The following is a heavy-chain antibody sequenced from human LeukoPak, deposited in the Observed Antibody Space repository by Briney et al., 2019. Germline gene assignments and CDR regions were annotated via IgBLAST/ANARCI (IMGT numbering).Heavy chain of an antibody. CDR3: ARDSPHYYGSGSYYASADDAFDI. CDR2: ISAYNGYT. D-gene: IGHD3-10*01. CDR1: GYTFTSYG. V-gene: IGHV1-18*01. Sequence: ASVQVSCKASGYTFTSYGISWVRQAPGQGLEWMGWISAYNGYTIYAQKLQGRVTMTTDTSTSTAYMELRTLRSDDTAVYYCARDSPHYYGSGSYYASADDAFDIWGQGTMVTVSS. J-gene: IGHJ3*02.